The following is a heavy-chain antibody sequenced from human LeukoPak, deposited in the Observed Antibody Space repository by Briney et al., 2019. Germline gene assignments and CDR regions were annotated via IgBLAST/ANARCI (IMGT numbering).Heavy chain of an antibody. CDR2: INHSGST. CDR1: GGSFSGYY. V-gene: IGHV4-34*01. D-gene: IGHD1-26*01. Sequence: SKTLSLTCAVYGGSFSGYYWSWIRQPPGKGLEWIGEINHSGSTNQNPSLKSRVTISVDTSKNQFSLKLSSVTAADTAVYYCARHSGGTYYVSLDPWGQGTLVTVSS. J-gene: IGHJ5*02. CDR3: ARHSGGTYYVSLDP.